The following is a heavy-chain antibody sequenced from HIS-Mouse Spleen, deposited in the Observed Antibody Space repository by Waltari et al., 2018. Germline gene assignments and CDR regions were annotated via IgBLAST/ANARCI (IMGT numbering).Heavy chain of an antibody. V-gene: IGHV3-30*04. CDR1: GFTLSSYA. Sequence: QVPLVGPGGCVVKPGGSRRLSGASSGFTLSSYAVHWVRQAPGKGLEWVAVISYDGSNKYYADSVKGRFTISRDNSKNTLYLQMNSLRAEDTAVYYCARGGIAARPKAFDIWGQGTMVTVSS. CDR2: ISYDGSNK. CDR3: ARGGIAARPKAFDI. D-gene: IGHD6-6*01. J-gene: IGHJ3*02.